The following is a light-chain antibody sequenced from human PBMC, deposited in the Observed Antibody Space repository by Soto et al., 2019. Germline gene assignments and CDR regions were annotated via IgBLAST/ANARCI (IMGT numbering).Light chain of an antibody. V-gene: IGKV3-15*01. CDR1: QSVSSD. J-gene: IGKJ1*01. CDR2: GAS. CDR3: QQYNNWPQT. Sequence: EIVMTQSPATLSVSPGERATLSCRASQSVSSDLAWYQHKPGQAPRLLIYGASTRATGIPARFSGSGSGTEFTLTISSLQSEDFAVYYCQQYNNWPQTFGQGTKVDI.